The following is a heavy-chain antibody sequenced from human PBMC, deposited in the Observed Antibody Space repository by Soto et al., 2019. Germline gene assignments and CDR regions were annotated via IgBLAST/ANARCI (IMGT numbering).Heavy chain of an antibody. V-gene: IGHV3-9*01. J-gene: IGHJ2*01. CDR3: AKGDSSGWYEGHWYFDL. Sequence: GGSLRLSCAASGFTFDDYAMHWVRQAPGKGLEWVSGISWNSGSIGYADSVKGRFTISRDNAKNSLYLQMNSLRAEDTALYYCAKGDSSGWYEGHWYFDLWGRGTLVTVSS. D-gene: IGHD6-19*01. CDR1: GFTFDDYA. CDR2: ISWNSGSI.